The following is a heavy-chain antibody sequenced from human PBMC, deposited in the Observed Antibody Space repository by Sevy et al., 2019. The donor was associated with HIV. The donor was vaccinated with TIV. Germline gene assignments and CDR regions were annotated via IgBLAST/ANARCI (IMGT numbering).Heavy chain of an antibody. CDR2: IIPIFGTA. V-gene: IGHV1-69*13. Sequence: SVKVSCKASGGTFSSYAISWVRQAPGQGLEWMGGIIPIFGTANYAQKFQGRVTITADESTSTAYMELGSLRSEDTAVYYCASQLGPYNFDYWGQGTLVTVSS. D-gene: IGHD1-1*01. J-gene: IGHJ4*02. CDR3: ASQLGPYNFDY. CDR1: GGTFSSYA.